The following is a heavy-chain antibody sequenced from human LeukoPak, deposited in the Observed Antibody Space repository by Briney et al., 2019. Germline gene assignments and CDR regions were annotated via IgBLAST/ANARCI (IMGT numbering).Heavy chain of an antibody. CDR1: GFTFSSYT. CDR3: ARDTYDILTGYYKWAF. CDR2: ISSSSSYI. D-gene: IGHD3-9*01. Sequence: GGSLGLSCAASGFTFSSYTMNWVRQAPGKGLEWVSSISSSSSYIYYADSVKGRFTISRDNAKNSLYLQMNSLRAEDTAVYYCARDTYDILTGYYKWAFWGQGTMVTVSS. V-gene: IGHV3-21*06. J-gene: IGHJ3*01.